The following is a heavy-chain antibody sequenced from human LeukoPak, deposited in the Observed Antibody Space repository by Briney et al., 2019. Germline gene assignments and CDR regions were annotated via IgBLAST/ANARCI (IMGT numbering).Heavy chain of an antibody. CDR3: AGGIGTTVRGYFDF. D-gene: IGHD4-11*01. J-gene: IGHJ4*02. CDR1: GYTFTSYG. Sequence: ASVKVSCKASGYTFTSYGISWVRQAPGQGLEWMGWISAYNGNTNYAQKLQGRVTMTTDTSTSTAYMELRSLRSDDTAVYYCAGGIGTTVRGYFDFWGQGTQVTVSS. CDR2: ISAYNGNT. V-gene: IGHV1-18*01.